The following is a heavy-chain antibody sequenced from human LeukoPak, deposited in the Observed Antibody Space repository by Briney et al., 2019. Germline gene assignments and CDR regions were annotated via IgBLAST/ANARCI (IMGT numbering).Heavy chain of an antibody. J-gene: IGHJ5*02. CDR1: GGSISSYY. CDR2: IYYSGST. CDR3: ARASVLTGGNWFDP. D-gene: IGHD3-9*01. Sequence: SETLSLTCSVSGGSISSYYWSWIRQPPGKGLEWIGYIYYSGSTNYNPSLKRRVTISVDTSKNQFSLKLSAVTAADTAVYYGARASVLTGGNWFDPWGQGTLVTVSS. V-gene: IGHV4-59*01.